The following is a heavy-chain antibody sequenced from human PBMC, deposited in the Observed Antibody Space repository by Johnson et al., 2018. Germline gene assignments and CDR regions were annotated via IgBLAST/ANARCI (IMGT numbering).Heavy chain of an antibody. V-gene: IGHV3-9*01. CDR2: INWNSGSM. CDR3: AKDMEGPYYYYYMDV. Sequence: VQLVESGGGLVQPGRSLRLSCVASGFTFDDYAMHWVRQAPGKGLEWVSGINWNSGSMDYADSVKGRFTISRDNAKNSLDLQMKSLRPEDTALYYCAKDMEGPYYYYYMDVWGKGTTVTVSS. D-gene: IGHD3-3*01. J-gene: IGHJ6*03. CDR1: GFTFDDYA.